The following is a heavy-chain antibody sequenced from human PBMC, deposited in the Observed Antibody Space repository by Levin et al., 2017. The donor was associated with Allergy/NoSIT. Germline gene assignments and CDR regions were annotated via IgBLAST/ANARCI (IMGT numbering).Heavy chain of an antibody. J-gene: IGHJ3*01. Sequence: ASVKVSCKASGYTLSDYFVHWVRQAPGLGLEWMGWIGPKRGDTNYAPRFQGRVTMTWDTSSSTAYMEVTRLRSDDTAVYYCAGRTRPYVDAFDLWGQGTMLTVSS. CDR1: GYTLSDYF. D-gene: IGHD1-14*01. CDR2: IGPKRGDT. V-gene: IGHV1-2*02. CDR3: AGRTRPYVDAFDL.